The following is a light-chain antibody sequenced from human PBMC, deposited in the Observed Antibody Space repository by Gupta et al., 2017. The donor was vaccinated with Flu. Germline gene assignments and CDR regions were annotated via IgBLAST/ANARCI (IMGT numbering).Light chain of an antibody. CDR2: DAS. Sequence: QLAQSPSSLSASVGDRVTITCRTSQAISNALAWYQQKPGKAPKLLIYDASRLHTGVPSRFSGGGSGTDFTLTISSLQPEDFATYYCKQSNTFGPGTRVDIK. CDR1: QAISNA. V-gene: IGKV1-13*02. J-gene: IGKJ3*01. CDR3: KQSNT.